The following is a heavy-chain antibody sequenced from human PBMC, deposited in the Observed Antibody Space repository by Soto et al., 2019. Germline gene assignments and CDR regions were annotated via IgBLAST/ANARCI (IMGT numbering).Heavy chain of an antibody. Sequence: QVQLVQSGAEVKKPGSSVNVSCKASGGTFSNHLISWVRQAPGQGLEWVGTIIPLFGTLNYAQKFQGRVTLAADRSTSTVYMELSSLRSDDTAVYYCASGSLYGSGSYPVDYWGQGTLVTVSS. V-gene: IGHV1-69*08. CDR2: IIPLFGTL. CDR1: GGTFSNHL. D-gene: IGHD3-10*01. J-gene: IGHJ4*01. CDR3: ASGSLYGSGSYPVDY.